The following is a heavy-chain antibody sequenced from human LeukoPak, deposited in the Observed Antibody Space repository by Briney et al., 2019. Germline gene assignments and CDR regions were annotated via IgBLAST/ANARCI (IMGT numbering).Heavy chain of an antibody. CDR2: IYPGDSDT. D-gene: IGHD2-15*01. V-gene: IGHV5-51*01. J-gene: IGHJ4*02. CDR1: GYSFTSYW. CDR3: ARPYCSGGSCYLYYFDY. Sequence: GESLNISCKGSGYSFTSYWIGWVRPMSGKGLEWMGIIYPGDSDTRYSPSDQGHVTISVDKSISTAYLQWSSLKASDTAMYYCARPYCSGGSCYLYYFDYWGQGALVTVSS.